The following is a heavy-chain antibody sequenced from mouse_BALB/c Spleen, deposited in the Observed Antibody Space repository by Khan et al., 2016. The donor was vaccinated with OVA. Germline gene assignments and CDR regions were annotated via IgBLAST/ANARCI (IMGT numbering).Heavy chain of an antibody. Sequence: LQLQQSGPELVKPGASVKISCKTSGYTFPEYTVHWVKQSLGKSLDWIGVINPKNGGTAYNQKFKGKATLTVDKSSSTASMEFRTLTSEDSAVKDCARDEVRYWGQGTSVTVAS. V-gene: IGHV1-18*01. CDR2: INPKNGGT. CDR1: GYTFPEYT. J-gene: IGHJ4*01. CDR3: ARDEVRY.